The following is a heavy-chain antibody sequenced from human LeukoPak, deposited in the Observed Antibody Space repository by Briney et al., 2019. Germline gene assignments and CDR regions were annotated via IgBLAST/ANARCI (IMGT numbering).Heavy chain of an antibody. CDR1: GFTFSSYW. CDR2: IKQDGSEK. CDR3: ARAGNVRITIFGVAHAFDI. D-gene: IGHD3-3*01. Sequence: GGSLRLSCAASGFTFSSYWMSWVRQAPGKGLEWVANIKQDGSEKYYVDSVKGRFTNSRDNAKNSLYLQMNSLRAEDTAVYYCARAGNVRITIFGVAHAFDIWGQGTMVTVSS. V-gene: IGHV3-7*01. J-gene: IGHJ3*02.